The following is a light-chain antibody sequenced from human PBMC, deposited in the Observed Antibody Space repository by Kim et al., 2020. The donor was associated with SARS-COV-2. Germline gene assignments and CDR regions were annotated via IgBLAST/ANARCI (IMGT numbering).Light chain of an antibody. CDR3: QAWDSSTVV. J-gene: IGLJ2*01. CDR1: KLGDKY. V-gene: IGLV3-1*01. Sequence: VSPGQTASITCSGDKLGDKYACWYQQKPGQSPVLLIYQDSKRPSGIPERFSGSNSGNTATLTISGTQAMDEADYYCQAWDSSTVVFGGGTQLTVL. CDR2: QDS.